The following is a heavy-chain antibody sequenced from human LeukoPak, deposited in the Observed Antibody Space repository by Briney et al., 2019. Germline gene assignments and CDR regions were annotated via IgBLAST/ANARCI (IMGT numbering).Heavy chain of an antibody. CDR3: ARPLETTRTSDFDS. V-gene: IGHV3-49*04. J-gene: IGHJ4*02. Sequence: PGGSLRLSCTASGCTFGDYAMSWVRQAPGKGREGVGLNRSNRFGGTTEYAESVNGRFTISRDDSKSIAWLQMNSLKDEDTAEYYCARPLETTRTSDFDSWGQGTLVTVSS. CDR1: GCTFGDYA. D-gene: IGHD1-1*01. CDR2: NRSNRFGGTT.